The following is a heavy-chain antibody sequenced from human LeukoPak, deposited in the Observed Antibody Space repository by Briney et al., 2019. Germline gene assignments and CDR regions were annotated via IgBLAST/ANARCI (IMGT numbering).Heavy chain of an antibody. J-gene: IGHJ4*02. CDR3: ARETPTAMGGFDY. D-gene: IGHD5-18*01. Sequence: PSETLSLTCAVYGGSFSGYYWSWIRQPPGKGLEWIGEINHSGSTNYNPSLKSRVTISVDTSKNQFSLKLSSVTAADTAVYYCARETPTAMGGFDYWGQGTLVTVSS. CDR1: GGSFSGYY. CDR2: INHSGST. V-gene: IGHV4-34*01.